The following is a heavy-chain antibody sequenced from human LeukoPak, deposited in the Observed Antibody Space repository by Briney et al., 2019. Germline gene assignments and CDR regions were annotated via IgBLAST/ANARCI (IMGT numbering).Heavy chain of an antibody. V-gene: IGHV1-18*01. Sequence: ASVKVSCKASGYTFTSYGISWVRQAPGQGLEWMGWISAYNGNTNYAQKLQGRVTMTTDTSTSTAYMELRSLRSDDTAVYYCARRAYYYDSSGYYHWNWFDPWGQGTLVTVSS. D-gene: IGHD3-22*01. J-gene: IGHJ5*02. CDR3: ARRAYYYDSSGYYHWNWFDP. CDR2: ISAYNGNT. CDR1: GYTFTSYG.